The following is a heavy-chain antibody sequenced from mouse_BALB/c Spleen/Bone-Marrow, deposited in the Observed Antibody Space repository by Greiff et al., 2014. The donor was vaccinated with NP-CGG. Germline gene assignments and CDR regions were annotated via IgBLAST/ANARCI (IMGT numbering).Heavy chain of an antibody. Sequence: DLVKPGASVKLSCKASGYTFTSYWINWIKQGPGQGLEWIGRIAPGSGSTYYNEMFKGKATLTVDTSSSTAYIQRSSLSSEDSAVYFCARFPIYYGNYGAMDYWGQGTSVTVSS. V-gene: IGHV1S41*01. CDR3: ARFPIYYGNYGAMDY. D-gene: IGHD2-1*01. J-gene: IGHJ4*01. CDR2: IAPGSGST. CDR1: GYTFTSYW.